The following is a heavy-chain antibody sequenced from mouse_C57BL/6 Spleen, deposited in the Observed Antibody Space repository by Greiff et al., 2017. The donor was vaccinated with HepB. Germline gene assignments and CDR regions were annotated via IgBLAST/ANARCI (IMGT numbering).Heavy chain of an antibody. V-gene: IGHV5-6*01. CDR2: ISSGGSYT. J-gene: IGHJ4*01. CDR1: GFTFSSYG. CDR3: AREGDYHYAMDY. Sequence: EVKLMESGGDLVKPGGSLKLSCAASGFTFSSYGMSWVRQTPDKRLEWVATISSGGSYTYYPDSVKGRFTISRDNAKNTLYLQMSSLKSEDTAMYYCAREGDYHYAMDYWGQGTSVTVSS. D-gene: IGHD2-4*01.